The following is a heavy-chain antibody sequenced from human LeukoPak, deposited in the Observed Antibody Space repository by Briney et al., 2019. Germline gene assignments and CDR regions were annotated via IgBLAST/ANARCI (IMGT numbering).Heavy chain of an antibody. CDR3: ARITPRALKTANNWFDP. D-gene: IGHD1-14*01. Sequence: SETLSLTCAVYGGSFSGYYWSWIRQPPGKGLEWIGEINHSGSTNYNPSLKSRVTISVDTSKNQFSLKLSSVTAADTAVYYCARITPRALKTANNWFDPWGQGTVVTVSS. CDR2: INHSGST. V-gene: IGHV4-34*01. J-gene: IGHJ5*02. CDR1: GGSFSGYY.